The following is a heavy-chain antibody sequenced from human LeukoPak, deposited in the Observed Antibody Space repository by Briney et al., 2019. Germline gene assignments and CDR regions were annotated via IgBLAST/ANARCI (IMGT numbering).Heavy chain of an antibody. CDR2: IYSGGST. D-gene: IGHD3-22*01. V-gene: IGHV3-53*01. Sequence: GGSLRHSCAASGFTVSSNYMSWVRQAPGKGLEWVSVIYSGGSTYYADSVKGRFTISRDNSKNTLYLQMNSLRAEDTAVYYCARDLMYYHDSSGDYWGQGTPVTVSS. J-gene: IGHJ4*02. CDR1: GFTVSSNY. CDR3: ARDLMYYHDSSGDY.